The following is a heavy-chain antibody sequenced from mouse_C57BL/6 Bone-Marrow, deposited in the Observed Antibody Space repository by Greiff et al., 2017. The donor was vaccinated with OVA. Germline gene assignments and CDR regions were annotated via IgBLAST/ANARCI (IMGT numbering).Heavy chain of an antibody. V-gene: IGHV1-15*01. Sequence: QVQLQQSGAELVRPGASVTLSCKASGYTFTDYEMHWVKQTPVHGLEWIGAIDPETGGTDYNQKFKGKAILTEDKSSSTAYMELRSLTSEDSAVYECTRGATVVVDYWGQGTTLTVSP. D-gene: IGHD1-1*01. CDR3: TRGATVVVDY. J-gene: IGHJ2*01. CDR2: IDPETGGT. CDR1: GYTFTDYE.